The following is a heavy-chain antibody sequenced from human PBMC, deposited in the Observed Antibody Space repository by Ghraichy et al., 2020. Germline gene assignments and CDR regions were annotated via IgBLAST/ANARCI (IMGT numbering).Heavy chain of an antibody. CDR2: INSDGSRP. Sequence: GGSLRLSCAASGFSSSNYWMHWARQAPGKGLVWVSRINSDGSRPSYADSLKGRFTISRDNAKNMLYLQMNSLRVEDTALYYCAREVISMVRGRPYQNDGFDIWGQGTMVTVSS. CDR1: GFSSSNYW. V-gene: IGHV3-74*01. CDR3: AREVISMVRGRPYQNDGFDI. J-gene: IGHJ3*02. D-gene: IGHD3-10*01.